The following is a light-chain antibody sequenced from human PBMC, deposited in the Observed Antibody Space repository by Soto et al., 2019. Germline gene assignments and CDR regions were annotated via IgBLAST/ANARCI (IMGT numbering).Light chain of an antibody. Sequence: QSALTQPASVSGSPGQSITISCTGTSSDVGGYNYVSWYQQHPGKAPKLMIYAVSNRPSGVSNRFSGSRSGNTASLTISGLQAEDEADYYCSSYTSSNTLGVFGAGTKVTVL. J-gene: IGLJ1*01. CDR1: SSDVGGYNY. V-gene: IGLV2-14*01. CDR2: AVS. CDR3: SSYTSSNTLGV.